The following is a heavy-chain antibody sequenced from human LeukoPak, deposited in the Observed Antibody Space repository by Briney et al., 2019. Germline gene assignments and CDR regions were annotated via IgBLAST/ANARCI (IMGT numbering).Heavy chain of an antibody. Sequence: GGSLRLSCAASGFTFDDYAMHWVRQAPGKGLEWVSGISWNSGSIGYADSVKGRFTISRDNAKNSLYLQMNSLRAEDTALYYCAKARGGYFDYWGQGTLVTVSS. CDR1: GFTFDDYA. J-gene: IGHJ4*02. CDR3: AKARGGYFDY. CDR2: ISWNSGSI. V-gene: IGHV3-9*01. D-gene: IGHD3-16*01.